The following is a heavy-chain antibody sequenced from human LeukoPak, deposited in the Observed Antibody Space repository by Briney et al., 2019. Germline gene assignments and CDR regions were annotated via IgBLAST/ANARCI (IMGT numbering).Heavy chain of an antibody. V-gene: IGHV4-39*01. CDR1: GGSISSNIYY. Sequence: SETLSLACTVSGGSISSNIYYWAWIRQAPGKGLEWIGSIHHNGNTYYSPSLKSRVTMSIDTSKSRFSLKLNSVIAADTAVYFCARHIRVGLRVSRLGWFDPWGQGTQVAVSS. D-gene: IGHD2-8*02. CDR2: IHHNGNT. J-gene: IGHJ5*02. CDR3: ARHIRVGLRVSRLGWFDP.